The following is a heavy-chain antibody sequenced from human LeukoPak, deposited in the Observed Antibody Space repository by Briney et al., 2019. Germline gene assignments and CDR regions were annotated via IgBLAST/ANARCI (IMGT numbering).Heavy chain of an antibody. J-gene: IGHJ4*02. V-gene: IGHV4-59*11. Sequence: SETLSLTCTVSGGSISSHSWNWVRQPPGKGREWIAYIYDSGSTNYNPALKSRVTISVDTSKNQFSLKLSSVTAADTAVYYCARRDYYGSGSYSDNKYYFDYWGQGTLVTVSS. CDR1: GGSISSHS. D-gene: IGHD3-10*01. CDR3: ARRDYYGSGSYSDNKYYFDY. CDR2: IYDSGST.